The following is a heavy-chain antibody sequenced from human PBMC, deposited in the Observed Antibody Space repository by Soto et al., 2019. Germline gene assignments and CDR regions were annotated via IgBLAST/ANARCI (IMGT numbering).Heavy chain of an antibody. CDR3: ARGLYYYDSSGYWGY. CDR2: INSDGSST. J-gene: IGHJ4*02. Sequence: GGSLRLSCAASGFTFSSYWMHWVRQAPGKGLVWVSRINSDGSSTSYADSVKGRFTISRDNAKNTLYLQMNSLRAEDTAVYYCARGLYYYDSSGYWGYWGQGTLVTVSS. V-gene: IGHV3-74*01. CDR1: GFTFSSYW. D-gene: IGHD3-22*01.